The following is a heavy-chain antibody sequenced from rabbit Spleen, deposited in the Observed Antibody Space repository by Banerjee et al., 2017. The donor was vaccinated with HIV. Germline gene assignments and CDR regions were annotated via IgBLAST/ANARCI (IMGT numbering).Heavy chain of an antibody. Sequence: QEQLEESGGDLVKPGASLTLTCTASGFSFGSGYDMCWVRQAPGKGLEWISCIAGSSSGFTYSATWAKGRFTCSKTSSTTVTLQMTSLTVADTATYFCARDLDDVIGWNFGWWGQGTLVTVS. CDR3: ARDLDDVIGWNFGW. J-gene: IGHJ6*01. V-gene: IGHV1S45*01. CDR2: IAGSSSGFT. D-gene: IGHD4-1*01. CDR1: GFSFGSGYD.